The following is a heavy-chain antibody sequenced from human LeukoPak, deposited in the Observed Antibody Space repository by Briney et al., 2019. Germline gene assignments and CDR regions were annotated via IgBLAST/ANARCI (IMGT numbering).Heavy chain of an antibody. V-gene: IGHV3-23*01. CDR3: ARAGHCTNGICYTADFDY. Sequence: GGALRLSCTASGFSFSTYAMSWVRQAPGPRLEWVSAITDSGGNTYYAAPVKGRFTISRDNSKNTLYLQMNSLRVEDTAVYYCARAGHCTNGICYTADFDYWGQGTLVTVSS. D-gene: IGHD2-8*01. CDR2: ITDSGGNT. J-gene: IGHJ4*02. CDR1: GFSFSTYA.